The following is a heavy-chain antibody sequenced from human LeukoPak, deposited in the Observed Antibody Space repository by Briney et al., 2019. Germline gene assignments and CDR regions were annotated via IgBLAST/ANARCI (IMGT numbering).Heavy chain of an antibody. CDR3: ARGGYYYDSSGYYDAFDI. D-gene: IGHD3-22*01. CDR2: INPNSGGT. CDR1: GYTFTGYY. V-gene: IGHV1-2*02. Sequence: ASVKVSCKASGYTFTGYYMHWVRQAPGQGLEWMGWINPNSGGTNYAQKFQGRVTMTRDTSISTAYMELSRLRSDDTAVYYCARGGYYYDSSGYYDAFDIWGQGTMVTVSS. J-gene: IGHJ3*02.